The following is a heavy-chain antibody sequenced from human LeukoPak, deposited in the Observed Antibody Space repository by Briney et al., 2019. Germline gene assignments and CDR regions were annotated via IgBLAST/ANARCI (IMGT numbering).Heavy chain of an antibody. Sequence: PGGSLRLSCAASGFTFSNAWMTWVRQAPGKGLEWVANIKQDGSEKYYVDSVKGRFTISRDNAKNSLYLQMNSLRAEDTAVYYCARDLDSSGWYLLWDYWGQGTLVTVSS. CDR1: GFTFSNAW. CDR3: ARDLDSSGWYLLWDY. CDR2: IKQDGSEK. D-gene: IGHD6-19*01. J-gene: IGHJ4*02. V-gene: IGHV3-7*03.